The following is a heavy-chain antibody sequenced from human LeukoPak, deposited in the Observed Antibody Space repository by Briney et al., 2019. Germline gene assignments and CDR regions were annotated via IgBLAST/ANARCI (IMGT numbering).Heavy chain of an antibody. J-gene: IGHJ4*02. CDR1: GFTFSSYS. V-gene: IGHV3-21*04. CDR3: ASRSSSGSFDY. Sequence: GGSLRLSCAASGFTFSSYSMNWVRQAPGKGLEWVSSISSSRSYIYYADSLKGRFTISRDNAKNSLYLHMNSLRAEDTAVYYCASRSSSGSFDYWGQGTVVTVSS. D-gene: IGHD3-22*01. CDR2: ISSSRSYI.